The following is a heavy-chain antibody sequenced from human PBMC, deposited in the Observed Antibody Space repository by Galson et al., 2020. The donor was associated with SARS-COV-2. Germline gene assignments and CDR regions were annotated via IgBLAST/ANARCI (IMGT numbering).Heavy chain of an antibody. V-gene: IGHV4-31*03. CDR1: GGSISRGRYY. D-gene: IGHD5-12*01. J-gene: IGHJ6*02. Sequence: ETSETLSLTCTVSGGSISRGRYYWRWVRQHPGKGLEWIGSTNYSGITYYDPSLKSRVTISVDTSKNQFSLKLSSVTAADTAVYYCARGMANYGMDVWGQGTTVTVSS. CDR3: ARGMANYGMDV. CDR2: TNYSGIT.